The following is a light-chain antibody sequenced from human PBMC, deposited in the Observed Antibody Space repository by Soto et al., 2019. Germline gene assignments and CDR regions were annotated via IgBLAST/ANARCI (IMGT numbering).Light chain of an antibody. CDR2: DAS. Sequence: EIVLTQSPDTLSLSPGERATISCRASQSVAKNYLAWYQQKPGQAPSLLIDDASRRATGIPDRFTGSGSGADFALTISRLEPEDFAVYYCQQCAYSPRTFGQGTKVEVK. J-gene: IGKJ1*01. V-gene: IGKV3-20*01. CDR1: QSVAKNY. CDR3: QQCAYSPRT.